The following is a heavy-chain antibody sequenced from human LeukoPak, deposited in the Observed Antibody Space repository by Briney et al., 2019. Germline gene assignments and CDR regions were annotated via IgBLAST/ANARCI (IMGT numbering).Heavy chain of an antibody. CDR2: IKTDGSSLDGSST. Sequence: PGGSLRLSCAASGFSFSSYWMHWVRQAPGKGLVWVSRIKTDGSSLDGSSTSYADSVKGRFTISRDNAKNTLYLQMNSLRAEDTAVYYCARDQGSSGWYRPYYFDYWGQGTLVTVSS. D-gene: IGHD6-19*01. CDR1: GFSFSSYW. CDR3: ARDQGSSGWYRPYYFDY. V-gene: IGHV3-74*01. J-gene: IGHJ4*02.